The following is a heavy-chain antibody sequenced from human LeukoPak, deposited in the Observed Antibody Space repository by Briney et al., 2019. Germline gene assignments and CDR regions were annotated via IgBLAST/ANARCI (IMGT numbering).Heavy chain of an antibody. V-gene: IGHV1-18*01. Sequence: ASVKVSCKASGYTLTSYGISWVRQAPGQGLEWMGWISAYNGNTNYAQKLQGRVTMTTDTSTSTAYMELRSLRSDDTAVYYCARVHHYDFWSGYSNYFDYWGQGTLVTVSS. CDR3: ARVHHYDFWSGYSNYFDY. CDR2: ISAYNGNT. CDR1: GYTLTSYG. J-gene: IGHJ4*02. D-gene: IGHD3-3*01.